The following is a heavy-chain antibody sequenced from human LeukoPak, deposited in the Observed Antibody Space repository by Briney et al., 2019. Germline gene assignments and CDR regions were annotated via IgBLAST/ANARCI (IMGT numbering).Heavy chain of an antibody. CDR2: IWYDGSKK. CDR3: ARKRGSGNYYFYGMDI. J-gene: IGHJ6*02. V-gene: IGHV3-33*01. CDR1: GFTFSDYG. Sequence: GGSLRLSCVASGFTFSDYGIHWVRQAPGRGLEWVSVIWYDGSKKFYADSVKGRFTISRNNSKNTLFLEMNSLRVEDTAMYYCARKRGSGNYYFYGMDIWGQGTTVTASS. D-gene: IGHD5-24*01.